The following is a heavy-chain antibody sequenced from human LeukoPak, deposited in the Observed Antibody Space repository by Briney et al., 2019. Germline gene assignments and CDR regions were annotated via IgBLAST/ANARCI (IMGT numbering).Heavy chain of an antibody. CDR2: INHSGST. D-gene: IGHD6-19*01. CDR3: ASEYRSDSYFDL. J-gene: IGHJ2*01. Sequence: MASETLSLTCAVYGGSFSGYYWSWIRQPPGKGLEWIGEINHSGSTNYNPSLKSRVTISIDTSKNQFSLKLSSVTAADTAVYYCASEYRSDSYFDLWGRGTLVTVSS. V-gene: IGHV4-34*01. CDR1: GGSFSGYY.